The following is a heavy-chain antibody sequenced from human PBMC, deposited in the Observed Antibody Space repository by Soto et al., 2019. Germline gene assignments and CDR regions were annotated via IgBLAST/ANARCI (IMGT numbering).Heavy chain of an antibody. D-gene: IGHD2-15*01. CDR1: GFTFSSYG. CDR2: ISYDGSNK. J-gene: IGHJ6*02. V-gene: IGHV3-30*18. CDR3: AKPSFERAISYCSGGSCYSTGPDGMDV. Sequence: GGSLRLSCAASGFTFSSYGMHWVRQAPGKGLEWVAVISYDGSNKYYADSVKGRFTISRDNSKNTLYLQMNSLRAEDTVVYYCAKPSFERAISYCSGGSCYSTGPDGMDVWGQGTTVTVSS.